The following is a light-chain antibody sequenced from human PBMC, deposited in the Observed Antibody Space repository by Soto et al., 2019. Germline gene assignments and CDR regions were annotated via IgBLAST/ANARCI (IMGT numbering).Light chain of an antibody. CDR2: KAS. Sequence: DIQMTQSPSTLSASVGDRDTITSRTSQSISSWLAWYQQKPGKAPKLLIYKASILESGVPSRFSGSGSGTEFIFTISSLQPDDFATYYCQQYNSWTFGQGTKV. J-gene: IGKJ1*01. CDR1: QSISSW. CDR3: QQYNSWT. V-gene: IGKV1-5*03.